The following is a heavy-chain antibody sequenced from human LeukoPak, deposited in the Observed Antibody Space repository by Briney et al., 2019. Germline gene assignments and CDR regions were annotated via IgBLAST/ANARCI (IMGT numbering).Heavy chain of an antibody. J-gene: IGHJ4*02. D-gene: IGHD1-1*01. V-gene: IGHV1-46*01. Sequence: GASVKVSCKASGYTLTSYYMHWVRQAPGQGLEWMGIINPSGGSTSCAQKFQGRVTMTRDTSTSTVYMELSSLRSEDTAVYYCARVDGSPGVIDYWGQGTLVTVSS. CDR1: GYTLTSYY. CDR2: INPSGGST. CDR3: ARVDGSPGVIDY.